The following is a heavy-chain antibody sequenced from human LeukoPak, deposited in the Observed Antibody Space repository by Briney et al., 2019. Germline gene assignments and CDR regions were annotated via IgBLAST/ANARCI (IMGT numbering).Heavy chain of an antibody. D-gene: IGHD1-1*01. CDR2: IYYSGST. J-gene: IGHJ3*02. V-gene: IGHV4-30-4*08. CDR3: ARVGYELGAFDI. Sequence: SETLSLTCTVSGGSISSGDYYWSWIRQPPGKGLEWIGYIYYSGSTYYNPSLKSRVTISVDTSKNQFSLKLSSVTAADTAVYYCARVGYELGAFDIWGQGTMVTVSS. CDR1: GGSISSGDYY.